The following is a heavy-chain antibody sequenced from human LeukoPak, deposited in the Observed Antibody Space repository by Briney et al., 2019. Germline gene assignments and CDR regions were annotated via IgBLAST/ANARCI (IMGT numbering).Heavy chain of an antibody. CDR1: GGSINSSSYY. D-gene: IGHD1-14*01. CDR2: IYYSGST. J-gene: IGHJ3*02. CDR3: ARHQWNQARGAFDI. V-gene: IGHV4-39*01. Sequence: PSETLSLTCTVSGGSINSSSYYWGWIRQPPGKGLEWIGTIYYSGSTHYNPSLKSRVTISVDTSKNQFSLKLSPVTAAVTAVYSCARHQWNQARGAFDIWGQGTKVTVSS.